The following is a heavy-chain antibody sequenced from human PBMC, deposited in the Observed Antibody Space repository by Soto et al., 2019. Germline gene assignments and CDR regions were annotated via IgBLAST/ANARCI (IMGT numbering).Heavy chain of an antibody. CDR2: IYYSGST. J-gene: IGHJ6*02. CDR1: GGSISSGDYY. CDR3: ARALYSSFPRYYYYGMDV. D-gene: IGHD4-4*01. Sequence: QVQLQESGPGLVKPSQTLSLTCTVSGGSISSGDYYWSWIRQPPGKGLEWIGYIYYSGSTYYNPSLKSRVTISVDTSKNQFSLKLSSVTATDTAVYYCARALYSSFPRYYYYGMDVWGQGTTVTVSS. V-gene: IGHV4-30-4*01.